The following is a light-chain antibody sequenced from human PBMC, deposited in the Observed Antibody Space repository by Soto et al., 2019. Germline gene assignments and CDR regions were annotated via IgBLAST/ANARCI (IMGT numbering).Light chain of an antibody. CDR2: DAS. CDR3: QQLLSYPIT. Sequence: DIQMTQSPSTLSASVGDRVTITCRASQTISNWLAWYQQKPGKAPTLLIYDASTLQSGVPLRFSGSGSGTSFTLTISSLQPEDFATYYCQQLLSYPITFGQGTRLEIK. J-gene: IGKJ5*01. V-gene: IGKV1-5*01. CDR1: QTISNW.